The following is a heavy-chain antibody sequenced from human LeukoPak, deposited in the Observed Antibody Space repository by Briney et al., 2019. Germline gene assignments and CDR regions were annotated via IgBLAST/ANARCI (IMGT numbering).Heavy chain of an antibody. CDR2: IYSGGST. J-gene: IGHJ6*02. Sequence: GGSLRLSCAASGFTFDDYAMHWVRQAPGKGLEWVSLIYSGGSTYYADSVQGRFTISRDNSKNTLYLQMNSLRAGDTAVYYCASRDKGYYYGMDVWGQGTTVTVSS. D-gene: IGHD5-24*01. CDR1: GFTFDDYA. V-gene: IGHV3-66*01. CDR3: ASRDKGYYYGMDV.